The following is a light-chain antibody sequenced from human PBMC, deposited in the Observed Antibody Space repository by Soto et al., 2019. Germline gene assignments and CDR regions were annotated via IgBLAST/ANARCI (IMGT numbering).Light chain of an antibody. V-gene: IGLV2-14*01. CDR3: SSYTSSNTPYV. CDR2: EVT. CDR1: SSDVGAYNF. J-gene: IGLJ1*01. Sequence: QSALTQPASVSGSPGQSITISRTGSSSDVGAYNFVSWYQHHPGKAPKLILYEVTTRPSGVSSRFPGSKSGNTASLTISGLQADDEANYYCSSYTSSNTPYVFGTGTKVTVL.